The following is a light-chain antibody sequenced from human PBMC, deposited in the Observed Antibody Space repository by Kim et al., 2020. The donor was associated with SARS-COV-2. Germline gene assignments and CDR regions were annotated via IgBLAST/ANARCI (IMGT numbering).Light chain of an antibody. CDR1: VNDVSTYTY. Sequence: QSITVACTRTVNDVSTYTYGSWYQKHPSKAPKLLIYDVTTRPSGVSYRFSGSKSGNTASLTISGLQAENEADYYCSSYTSSRTVVFGGGTQLTVL. V-gene: IGLV2-14*03. CDR2: DVT. J-gene: IGLJ3*02. CDR3: SSYTSSRTVV.